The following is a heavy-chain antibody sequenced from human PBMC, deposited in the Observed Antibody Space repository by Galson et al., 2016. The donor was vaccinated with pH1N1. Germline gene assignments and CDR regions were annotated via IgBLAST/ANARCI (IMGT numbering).Heavy chain of an antibody. V-gene: IGHV3-30*02. CDR3: AKGAGGVQIYYMDV. Sequence: SLRLSCAASGFTFSDYGIHWVRQAPDTGLEWMAFIRFDGSTQYHGDSVKGRITISRDNSNNTLYLQMNSLTTEHTAVYYCAKGAGGVQIYYMDVWCKGTTVTVSS. CDR2: IRFDGSTQ. D-gene: IGHD2-15*01. CDR1: GFTFSDYG. J-gene: IGHJ6*03.